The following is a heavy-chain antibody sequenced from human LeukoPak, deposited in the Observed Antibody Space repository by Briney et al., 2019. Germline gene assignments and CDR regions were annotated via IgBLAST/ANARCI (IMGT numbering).Heavy chain of an antibody. CDR3: ARVSGCCHALWSQDAFDI. CDR2: IYYSGST. D-gene: IGHD2-2*01. J-gene: IGHJ3*02. CDR1: GGSISSGGYY. Sequence: SETLSLTCTVSGGSISSGGYYWSWIRQHPGKGLEWIGYIYYSGSTYYNPSLKSRVTISVDTSKNQFSLKLSSVTAADTAVYYCARVSGCCHALWSQDAFDIWGQGTMVTVSS. V-gene: IGHV4-31*03.